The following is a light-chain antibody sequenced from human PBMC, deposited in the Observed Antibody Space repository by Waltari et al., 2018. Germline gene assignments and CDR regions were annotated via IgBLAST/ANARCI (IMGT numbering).Light chain of an antibody. Sequence: QSSLTQPDSVPGPPRQSITISCTGTSSDVWSYNLFSWYQQHPGNAPKRIIYEVSERPSGVSLRFSGSKSGNTASLTISGLQAEDEADYHGCSYAGGSTYVLFGGGTKLTFL. J-gene: IGLJ2*01. CDR3: CSYAGGSTYVL. CDR1: SSDVWSYNL. CDR2: EVS. V-gene: IGLV2-23*02.